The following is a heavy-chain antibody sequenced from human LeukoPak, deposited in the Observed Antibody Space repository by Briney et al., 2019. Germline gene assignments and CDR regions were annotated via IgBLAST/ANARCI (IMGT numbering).Heavy chain of an antibody. Sequence: PGGSPRLSCAASGFTFSSYAMHWVRQAPGKGLEWVAVISYDGSNKYYADSVKGRFTISRDNSKNTLYLQMNSLRAEDTAVYYCARSMTTVTHFDYWGQGTLVTVSS. D-gene: IGHD4-11*01. CDR2: ISYDGSNK. V-gene: IGHV3-30-3*01. CDR1: GFTFSSYA. CDR3: ARSMTTVTHFDY. J-gene: IGHJ4*02.